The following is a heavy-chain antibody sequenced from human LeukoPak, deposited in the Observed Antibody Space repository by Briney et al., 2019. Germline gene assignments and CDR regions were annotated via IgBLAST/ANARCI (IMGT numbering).Heavy chain of an antibody. D-gene: IGHD3-3*01. Sequence: GRSLRLSCAASGFTFSSYAMHWVRQAPGKGLGWVAVISYDGSNKYYADSVKGRFTISRDNAKNSLYLQMNSLRAEDTAVYYCARDSGDDFWGGSNWFDPWGQGTLVTVSS. CDR1: GFTFSSYA. CDR3: ARDSGDDFWGGSNWFDP. CDR2: ISYDGSNK. J-gene: IGHJ5*02. V-gene: IGHV3-30-3*01.